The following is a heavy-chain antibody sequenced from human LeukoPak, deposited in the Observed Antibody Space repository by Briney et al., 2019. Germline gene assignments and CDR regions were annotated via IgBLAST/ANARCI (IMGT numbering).Heavy chain of an antibody. Sequence: GGSLRLSCAASRFTFGGYGMSWLRQAPGKGLEWVSSISGSGGSKHYAASVKGRFTISRDNSKNALFLQMNSLRAEDTAVYYCAKDRDEGFGELLPVVFDYWGQGTRVTVSS. CDR1: RFTFGGYG. V-gene: IGHV3-23*01. J-gene: IGHJ4*02. CDR3: AKDRDEGFGELLPVVFDY. CDR2: ISGSGGSK. D-gene: IGHD3-10*01.